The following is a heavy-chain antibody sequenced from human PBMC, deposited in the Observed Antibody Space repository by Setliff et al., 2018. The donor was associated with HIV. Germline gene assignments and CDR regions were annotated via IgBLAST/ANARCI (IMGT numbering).Heavy chain of an antibody. Sequence: ETLSLTCTVSGGSISTSYWNWIRQPPGKGPEWIAYIYISGTTNYNPSLKSRVTISLDTSRNQFSLKLGSVTAADTAMYYCAREHCSGGSCNGFDIWGQGTMVTVSS. CDR2: IYISGTT. CDR3: AREHCSGGSCNGFDI. J-gene: IGHJ3*02. CDR1: GGSISTSY. D-gene: IGHD2-15*01. V-gene: IGHV4-4*09.